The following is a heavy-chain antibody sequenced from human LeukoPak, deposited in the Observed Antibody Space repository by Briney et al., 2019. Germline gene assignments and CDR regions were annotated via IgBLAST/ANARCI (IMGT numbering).Heavy chain of an antibody. CDR1: GFTFSSYW. CDR3: ARDHCSSTSCYLSAYYFDY. V-gene: IGHV3-74*01. J-gene: IGHJ4*02. CDR2: INSDGSST. D-gene: IGHD2-2*01. Sequence: GGSLRLSCTVSGFTFSSYWMHWVRHAPGKGLVWVSRINSDGSSTTYADSVKGRFTISRDNAKNTLYLQMNSPRAEDTAVYYCARDHCSSTSCYLSAYYFDYWGQGTLVTVSS.